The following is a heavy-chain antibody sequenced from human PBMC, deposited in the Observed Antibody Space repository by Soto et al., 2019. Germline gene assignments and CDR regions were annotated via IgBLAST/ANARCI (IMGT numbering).Heavy chain of an antibody. Sequence: QVQLVQSGAEVKKPGASVKVSCKASGYTFTSYGISWVRQAPGQGLEWMGWISAYNGNTNYAQKLQGRVTMTTDTSTSTAYMELRSLRSDATAVYYCARDLHVLLWFGGTYYYGMDVWGQGTTVTVSS. CDR3: ARDLHVLLWFGGTYYYGMDV. CDR2: ISAYNGNT. J-gene: IGHJ6*02. CDR1: GYTFTSYG. V-gene: IGHV1-18*01. D-gene: IGHD3-10*01.